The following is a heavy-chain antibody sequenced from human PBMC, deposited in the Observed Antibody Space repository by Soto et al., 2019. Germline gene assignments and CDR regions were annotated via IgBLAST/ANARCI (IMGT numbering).Heavy chain of an antibody. CDR2: VYPDDSDT. CDR1: GYSFTSYW. D-gene: IGHD4-4*01. Sequence: PGESLKISCKGSGYSFTSYWIGWVRQMPGKGLEWMGIVYPDDSDTKYNPSFQGQVTISADKSTSTVYIEWTSLKASDTAMYYCARLGHTYSVYFDHWGQGTLVTVSS. CDR3: ARLGHTYSVYFDH. J-gene: IGHJ4*02. V-gene: IGHV5-51*01.